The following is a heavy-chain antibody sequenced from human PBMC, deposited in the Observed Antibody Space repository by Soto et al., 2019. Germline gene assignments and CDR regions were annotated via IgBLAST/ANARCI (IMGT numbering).Heavy chain of an antibody. J-gene: IGHJ4*02. CDR3: AKDPSSSARPAFYFDA. CDR1: GFTFSNYA. V-gene: IGHV3-30*18. CDR2: ISYDGSIT. Sequence: QVQLVESGGGVVQPGRSLRLSCAASGFTFSNYALHWVRQAPGKGLEWVALISYDGSITYYADSVNDRFTISRDNSKNTLYLQMNSLRAEDAAVYYCAKDPSSSARPAFYFDAWGRGTLVTVSS.